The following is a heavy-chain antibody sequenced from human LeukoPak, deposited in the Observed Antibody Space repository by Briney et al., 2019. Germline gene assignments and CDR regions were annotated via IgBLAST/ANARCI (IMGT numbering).Heavy chain of an antibody. J-gene: IGHJ4*02. V-gene: IGHV3-33*08. Sequence: GGSLRLSCAASGFTVSSNYMSWVRQAPGKGLEWVAVIWYDGSNKYYADSVKGRFTISRDNSKNTLYLQMNSLRAEDTAVYYCARALYQLRYFDPTTPDYWGQGTLVTVSS. CDR3: ARALYQLRYFDPTTPDY. D-gene: IGHD3-9*01. CDR1: GFTVSSNY. CDR2: IWYDGSNK.